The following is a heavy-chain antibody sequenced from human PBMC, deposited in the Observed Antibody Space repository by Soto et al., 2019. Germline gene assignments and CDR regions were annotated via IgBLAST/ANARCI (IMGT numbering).Heavy chain of an antibody. CDR3: ANEWTPRRAFDH. CDR1: VSPFLSYV. J-gene: IGHJ4*02. D-gene: IGHD5-12*01. Sequence: ESPGLSCKASVSPFLSYVMSGVRQTPGKGLEWVSSISGSGDKTYYADSVKGRFTFSRDNSKNTLFLQMNNLRVEDTAVYYCANEWTPRRAFDHWGQGNLVTVFS. CDR2: ISGSGDKT. V-gene: IGHV3-23*01.